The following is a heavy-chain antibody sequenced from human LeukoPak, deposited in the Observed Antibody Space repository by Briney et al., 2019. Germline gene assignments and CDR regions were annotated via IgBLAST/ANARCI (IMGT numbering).Heavy chain of an antibody. V-gene: IGHV1-3*01. CDR3: ARLRREQWLVPYYFDY. Sequence: GASVKVSCKASGYTFTSYAMHWVRQAPGQRLEWMGWINAGNGNTKYSQKFQGRVTITRDTSASTAYMELSSLRSEDTAVYYCARLRREQWLVPYYFDYWGQGTLVTVSS. CDR2: INAGNGNT. CDR1: GYTFTSYA. D-gene: IGHD6-19*01. J-gene: IGHJ4*02.